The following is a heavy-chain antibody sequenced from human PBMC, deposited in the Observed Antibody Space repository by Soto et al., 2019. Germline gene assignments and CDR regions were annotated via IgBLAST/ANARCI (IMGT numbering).Heavy chain of an antibody. Sequence: ASVKVSCKASGGTFSSYAISWVRQAPGQGLEWMGGINPIFGTTSYAQKFQGRVTMTADNSTSTAYMELSSLRSEDTAVYYCARGNYGSGSAFDIWGQGTMVTVSS. CDR3: ARGNYGSGSAFDI. V-gene: IGHV1-69*06. CDR1: GGTFSSYA. D-gene: IGHD3-10*01. J-gene: IGHJ3*02. CDR2: INPIFGTT.